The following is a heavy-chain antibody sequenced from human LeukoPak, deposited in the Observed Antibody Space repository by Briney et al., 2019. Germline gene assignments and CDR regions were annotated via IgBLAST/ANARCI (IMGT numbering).Heavy chain of an antibody. D-gene: IGHD2-15*01. Sequence: PGGSLRLSCAASGFTFSSYSMNWVRQAPGKGLEWVSSISSSSSYIYYAVSVKGRFTISRDDAKNSLYLQMNSLRAEDTAVYYCARGWYYFDYWGQGTLVTVSS. CDR1: GFTFSSYS. J-gene: IGHJ4*02. V-gene: IGHV3-21*01. CDR2: ISSSSSYI. CDR3: ARGWYYFDY.